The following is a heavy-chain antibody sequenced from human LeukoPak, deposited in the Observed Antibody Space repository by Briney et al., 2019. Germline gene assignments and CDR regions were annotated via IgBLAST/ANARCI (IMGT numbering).Heavy chain of an antibody. D-gene: IGHD1-1*01. V-gene: IGHV7-4-1*02. CDR3: ARVRAGTRKVSWFDP. Sequence: ASVKVSCKASGYTFTSYGISWVRQAPGQGLEWMGWINTNTGNPTYAQGFTGRFVFPLDTSVSTAYLQISSLKAEDTAVYYCARVRAGTRKVSWFDPWGQGTLVTVSS. J-gene: IGHJ5*02. CDR2: INTNTGNP. CDR1: GYTFTSYG.